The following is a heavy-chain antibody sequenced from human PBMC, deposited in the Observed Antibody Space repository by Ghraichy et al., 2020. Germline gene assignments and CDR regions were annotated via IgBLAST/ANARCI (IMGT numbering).Heavy chain of an antibody. J-gene: IGHJ3*02. CDR2: ISGSAYST. V-gene: IGHV3-23*01. CDR3: AKTGGGSGWYDAFDI. Sequence: LSLTCAASGFTFSSYAMSWVRQAPGKGLEWVSGISGSAYSTYYADSVKGRFTISRDSFKNTRYLQMNRLRAEDTAVYYCAKTGGGSGWYDAFDIWGQGTKVTVSS. CDR1: GFTFSSYA. D-gene: IGHD6-19*01.